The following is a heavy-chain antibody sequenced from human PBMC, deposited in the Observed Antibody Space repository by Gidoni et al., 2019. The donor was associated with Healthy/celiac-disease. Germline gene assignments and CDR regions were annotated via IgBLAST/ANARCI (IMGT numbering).Heavy chain of an antibody. Sequence: QVQLVQSGAEVKKPGSSGTVSCKASGSTFSSYAISWVRQGRGQGLEWMGGIIPSFGTANYSQKFQGRVTITADESTSTAYMELSSLRSEDTAVYYCARGRVPAAMGYYYYGMDVWGQGTTVTVSS. CDR3: ARGRVPAAMGYYYYGMDV. CDR1: GSTFSSYA. CDR2: IIPSFGTA. V-gene: IGHV1-69*01. D-gene: IGHD2-2*01. J-gene: IGHJ6*02.